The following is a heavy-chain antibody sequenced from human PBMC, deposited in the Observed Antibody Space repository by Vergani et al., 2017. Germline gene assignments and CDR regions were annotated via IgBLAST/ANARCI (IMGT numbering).Heavy chain of an antibody. Sequence: QVQLVESGGGVVQPGGSLRLSCAASGFTFSSYGMHWVRQAPGKGLEWVAFIRYDGSNKYYADSVKGRFTISRDNSKNTLYLQMNSLRAEDTAVYYCAKNLVVRGVIINYYYYSGMDFWRQGTTVTVSS. CDR2: IRYDGSNK. CDR3: AKNLVVRGVIINYYYYSGMDF. CDR1: GFTFSSYG. J-gene: IGHJ6*02. D-gene: IGHD3-10*01. V-gene: IGHV3-30*02.